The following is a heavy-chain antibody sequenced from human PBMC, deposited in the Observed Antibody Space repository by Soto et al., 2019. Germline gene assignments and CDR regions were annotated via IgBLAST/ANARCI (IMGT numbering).Heavy chain of an antibody. CDR1: GGSFSGYY. CDR2: INHSGST. J-gene: IGHJ6*02. Sequence: SETLSLTCAVYGGSFSGYYWSWIRQPPGKGLEWIGEINHSGSTNYNPSLKSRVTISVDTSKNQFSLKLSSVTAADTAVYYCARGIADRLGGYYYYYGMDVWGQGTTVTV. D-gene: IGHD6-6*01. V-gene: IGHV4-34*01. CDR3: ARGIADRLGGYYYYYGMDV.